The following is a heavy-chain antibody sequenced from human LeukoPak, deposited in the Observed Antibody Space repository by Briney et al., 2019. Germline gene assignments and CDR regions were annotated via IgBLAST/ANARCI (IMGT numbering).Heavy chain of an antibody. CDR2: IKQDGSEK. V-gene: IGHV3-7*01. J-gene: IGHJ3*02. Sequence: GGSLRLSCAASGFTFSSYWMSWVRQAPGKGLEWVANIKQDGSEKYYVDSVKGRFTISRDNAKNSLHLQMNSLRAEDTAVYYCARVAPTGAFDIWGQGTMVTVSS. CDR3: ARVAPTGAFDI. CDR1: GFTFSSYW.